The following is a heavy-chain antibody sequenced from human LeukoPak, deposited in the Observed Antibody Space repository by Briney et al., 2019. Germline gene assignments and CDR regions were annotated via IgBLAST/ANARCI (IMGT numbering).Heavy chain of an antibody. CDR2: FDPEDGET. CDR1: GCTLTELS. J-gene: IGHJ4*02. D-gene: IGHD3-10*01. Sequence: ASVKVSCKVSGCTLTELSMHWVRQAPGKGLEWMGGFDPEDGETIYAQKFQGRVTMTEDTSTDTAYMELSSLRSEDTAVYYCATVGSPNYYGSGRGGDYWGQGTLVTVSS. CDR3: ATVGSPNYYGSGRGGDY. V-gene: IGHV1-24*01.